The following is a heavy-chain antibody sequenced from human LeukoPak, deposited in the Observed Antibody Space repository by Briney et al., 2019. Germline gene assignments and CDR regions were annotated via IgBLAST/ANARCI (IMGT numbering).Heavy chain of an antibody. D-gene: IGHD6-6*01. CDR1: GGSISSGGYY. J-gene: IGHJ5*02. V-gene: IGHV4-31*03. CDR3: AREVSIATSSGGFDP. Sequence: SETLSLTCTVSGGSISSGGYYWSWIRQHPGKGLEWIGYIYYSGSTYYNPSLKSRVTISVDTSKNQFSLKQSSVTAADTAVYYCAREVSIATSSGGFDPWGQGTLVTVSS. CDR2: IYYSGST.